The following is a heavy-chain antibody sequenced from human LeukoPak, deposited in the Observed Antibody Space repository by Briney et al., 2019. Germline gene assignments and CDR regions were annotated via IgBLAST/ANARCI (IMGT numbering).Heavy chain of an antibody. D-gene: IGHD4-17*01. V-gene: IGHV3-30*03. Sequence: GRSLRLSCATSGFTFSSYGMHWVRLAPGKGLEWVAVISYDGSNKYYADSVKGRFTISRDNSKNTLYLQMNSLRAEDTAVYYCASWLRTDYAFDYWGQGTLVTVSS. CDR3: ASWLRTDYAFDY. CDR2: ISYDGSNK. J-gene: IGHJ4*02. CDR1: GFTFSSYG.